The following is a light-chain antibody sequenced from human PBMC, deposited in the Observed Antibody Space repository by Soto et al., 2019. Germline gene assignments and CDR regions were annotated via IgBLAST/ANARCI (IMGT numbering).Light chain of an antibody. CDR3: QQYGSSPWT. J-gene: IGKJ1*01. CDR2: GAS. CDR1: QSVSSSY. Sequence: EIVLTQSPGTLSLSPGERATLSCRASQSVSSSYLAWYQQKPGQAPRLLIYGASSRATGIPGRFSGSGSGTDFNLTISRLEPEDLAVYYCQQYGSSPWTFGQGTKVEIK. V-gene: IGKV3-20*01.